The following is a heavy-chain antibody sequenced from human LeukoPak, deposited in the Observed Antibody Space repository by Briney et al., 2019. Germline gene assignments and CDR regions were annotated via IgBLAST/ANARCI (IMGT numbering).Heavy chain of an antibody. V-gene: IGHV1-18*01. Sequence: GASVKVSCKASGYTFTSYGISWVRQAPGQGLEWMGWISAYNGNTNYAQKLQGRVTMTTDTSTSTAYMELRSLRSDDTAVYYCARAPIYDSSGYYQYFQHWGQGTLVTVSS. CDR3: ARAPIYDSSGYYQYFQH. J-gene: IGHJ1*01. CDR2: ISAYNGNT. D-gene: IGHD3-22*01. CDR1: GYTFTSYG.